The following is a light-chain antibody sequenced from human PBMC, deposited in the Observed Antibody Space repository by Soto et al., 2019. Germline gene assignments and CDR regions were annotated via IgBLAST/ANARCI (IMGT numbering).Light chain of an antibody. CDR1: QSISSW. J-gene: IGKJ2*01. V-gene: IGKV1-5*03. CDR3: QQYNGYPYT. Sequence: DIPMTQSPSTLSASIGDRVTITCRASQSISSWLAWYQQKPGKAPKLLMYKVSNLESGVPSRFSGSGSGTEFTLAISSLQPDDFATYYCQQYNGYPYTFGQGTKLEIK. CDR2: KVS.